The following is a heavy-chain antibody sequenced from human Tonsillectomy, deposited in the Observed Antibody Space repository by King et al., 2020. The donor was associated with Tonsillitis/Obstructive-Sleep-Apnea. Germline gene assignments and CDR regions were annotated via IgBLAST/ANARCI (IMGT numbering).Heavy chain of an antibody. CDR1: GFSLSTGGVG. D-gene: IGHD3-3*01. CDR2: IYWDDGK. Sequence: ITLKESGPTLVKPTQTLTLTCTFSGFSLSTGGVGVGWIRQPPGKALEWLALIYWDDGKRYSPSLKSRLTITKDTSKNQVVLTMTNMDPVDTATYYCARGSYDFDAFDIWGQGTMVTVSS. V-gene: IGHV2-5*02. CDR3: ARGSYDFDAFDI. J-gene: IGHJ3*02.